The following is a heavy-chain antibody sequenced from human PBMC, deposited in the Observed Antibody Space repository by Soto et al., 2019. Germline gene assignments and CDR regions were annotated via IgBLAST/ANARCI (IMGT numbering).Heavy chain of an antibody. D-gene: IGHD2-21*02. J-gene: IGHJ3*02. V-gene: IGHV3-15*01. Sequence: LRLSCAASGFTFSNAWMSWVRQAPGQGLEWVGLIKSKTDGGTTDYAAPVKGRFTISRDDSKNTLYLQMNSLKTEDTAVYYCSTTKFYCGSYCYSYGFDIWGQGTMVTVSS. CDR3: STTKFYCGSYCYSYGFDI. CDR2: IKSKTDGGTT. CDR1: GFTFSNAW.